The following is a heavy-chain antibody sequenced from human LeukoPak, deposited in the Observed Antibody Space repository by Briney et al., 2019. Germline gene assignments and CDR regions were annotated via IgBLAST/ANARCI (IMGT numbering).Heavy chain of an antibody. J-gene: IGHJ4*02. Sequence: PGGSLRLSCAASGFTFSDYYMSWIRQAPGKGLEWVSYISSSGSTIYYADSVKGRFTISRDNAKNSLYLQMNSLRAEDTAVYYCARDLPVAGTSRCFGYWGQGTLVTVSS. V-gene: IGHV3-11*01. CDR2: ISSSGSTI. D-gene: IGHD6-19*01. CDR1: GFTFSDYY. CDR3: ARDLPVAGTSRCFGY.